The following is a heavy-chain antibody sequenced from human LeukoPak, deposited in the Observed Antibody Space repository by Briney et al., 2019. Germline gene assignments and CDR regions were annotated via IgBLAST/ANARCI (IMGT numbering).Heavy chain of an antibody. CDR2: INHSGST. Sequence: PSETLSLTCAVYDGSFSGYYWDWIRQPPEKGLEWIGEINHSGSTNYNPSLKSRVTMSVDTSKNQFSLKLTSVTDADTAVYYCARGPPEDGSGSYYDYWGQGTLVTVSS. D-gene: IGHD3-10*01. CDR1: DGSFSGYY. J-gene: IGHJ4*02. CDR3: ARGPPEDGSGSYYDY. V-gene: IGHV4-34*01.